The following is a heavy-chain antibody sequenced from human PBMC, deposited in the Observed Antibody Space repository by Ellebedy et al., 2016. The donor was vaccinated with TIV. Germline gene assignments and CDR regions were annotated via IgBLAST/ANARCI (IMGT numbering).Heavy chain of an antibody. CDR3: ARDFYDSSGYYYTGFYYYYGMDV. D-gene: IGHD3-22*01. CDR2: ISGYNGQT. CDR1: GYTFTSYG. Sequence: AASVKVSCKASGYTFTSYGISWVRQAPGQGLEWMGWISGYNGQTNYAQKFQGRVTMTTDTSTSTASMELRSLRSDDTAVYYCARDFYDSSGYYYTGFYYYYGMDVWGQGTTVTVSS. J-gene: IGHJ6*02. V-gene: IGHV1-18*04.